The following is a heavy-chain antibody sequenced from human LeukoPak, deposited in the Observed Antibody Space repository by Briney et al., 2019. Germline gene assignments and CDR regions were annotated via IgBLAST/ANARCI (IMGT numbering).Heavy chain of an antibody. CDR1: GYTFTGYY. Sequence: ASVKVSCKASGYTFTGYYMHWVRQAPGQGLEWMGRINPNSGGTNYAQKFQGRVTMTRDTSISTAYMELSRLRSDDTAVYYCAREKGNGITIFGVVTTLHGRSLAYWDQGTLVTVSS. J-gene: IGHJ4*02. CDR2: INPNSGGT. CDR3: AREKGNGITIFGVVTTLHGRSLAY. V-gene: IGHV1-2*06. D-gene: IGHD3-3*01.